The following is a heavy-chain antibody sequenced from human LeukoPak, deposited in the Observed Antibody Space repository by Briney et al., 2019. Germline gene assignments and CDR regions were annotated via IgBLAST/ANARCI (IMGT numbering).Heavy chain of an antibody. Sequence: GRSLRLSCAASGFTFDDYAMHWVRQAPGKGLEWVSGISWNSGSIGYADSVKGRFTISRDNAKNSLYLQMNSLRAEDTALYYCAKDISDWSPRAFDIWGQGTMATVSS. CDR2: ISWNSGSI. V-gene: IGHV3-9*01. CDR1: GFTFDDYA. J-gene: IGHJ3*02. D-gene: IGHD3-9*01. CDR3: AKDISDWSPRAFDI.